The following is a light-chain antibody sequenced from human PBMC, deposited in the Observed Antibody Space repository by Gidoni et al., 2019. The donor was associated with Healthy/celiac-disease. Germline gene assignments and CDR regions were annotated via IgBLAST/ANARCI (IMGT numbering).Light chain of an antibody. V-gene: IGKV3-15*01. Sequence: EIVMTPSPATPPVSPGERATLSCRASQSVSSNLAWYQQKPGQAPRLLIYGASTRATGIPASFSGSGSGTEFTLTISSLQSEDFAVYYCQQYNNWPPWTFGQGTKVEIK. J-gene: IGKJ1*01. CDR3: QQYNNWPPWT. CDR1: QSVSSN. CDR2: GAS.